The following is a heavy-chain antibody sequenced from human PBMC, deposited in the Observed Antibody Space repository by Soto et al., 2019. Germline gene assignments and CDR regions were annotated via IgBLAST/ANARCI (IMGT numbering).Heavy chain of an antibody. CDR3: ARQRFGPLHGLVDV. CDR2: VHHSWGS. D-gene: IGHD3-10*01. V-gene: IGHV4-59*08. Sequence: QVQLQESGPGLVKPSETLSLSCTVSGGSISSYYWSWFRQSPGKRMEWIGYVHHSWGSSYNPSLQSRVAISLDTSKSQYSPKVTSVTATDAAVYYCARQRFGPLHGLVDVWGEGTTVIVSS. CDR1: GGSISSYY. J-gene: IGHJ6*04.